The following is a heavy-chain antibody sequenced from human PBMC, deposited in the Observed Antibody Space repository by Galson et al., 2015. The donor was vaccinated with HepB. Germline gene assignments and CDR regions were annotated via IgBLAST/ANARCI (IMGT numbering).Heavy chain of an antibody. J-gene: IGHJ5*02. CDR2: IISSSDTI. V-gene: IGHV3-48*01. Sequence: SLRLSCAASRFTFSSYSMNWVRQAPGTGLEWVSYIISSSDTIYDADSVKGRFTISRDNAKNSRYLQMNSLRAEDTAVYYCARDRSWFDPWGQGTLVTVSS. CDR1: RFTFSSYS. CDR3: ARDRSWFDP.